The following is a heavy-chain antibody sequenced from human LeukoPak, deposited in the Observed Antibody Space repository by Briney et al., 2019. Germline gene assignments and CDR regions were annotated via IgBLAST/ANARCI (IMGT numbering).Heavy chain of an antibody. CDR1: GFTFSSYA. V-gene: IGHV3-23*01. CDR2: IRGSGDST. D-gene: IGHD6-13*01. J-gene: IGHJ3*02. Sequence: GGSLRLSCVASGFTFSSYAMNWFRQAPGKGLECVSAIRGSGDSTHYADSVKGRFTISRDISNNTVYVQMNTLRPEDTALYYCAKLGGLYSSTYDGFDIWGQRTMVTVSS. CDR3: AKLGGLYSSTYDGFDI.